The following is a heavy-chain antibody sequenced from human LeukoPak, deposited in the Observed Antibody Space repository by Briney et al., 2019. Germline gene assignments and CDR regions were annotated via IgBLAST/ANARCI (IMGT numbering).Heavy chain of an antibody. D-gene: IGHD3-10*01. CDR3: ARGTLWFGELVGLYKNHFDY. V-gene: IGHV1-18*01. CDR1: GYTFTSYG. Sequence: ASVKVSCKASGYTFTSYGISWVRQAPGQGLEWMGWISAYNGNTNYAQKLQGRVTMTRDTSISTAYMELSRLRSDDTAVYYCARGTLWFGELVGLYKNHFDYWGQGTLVTVSS. J-gene: IGHJ4*02. CDR2: ISAYNGNT.